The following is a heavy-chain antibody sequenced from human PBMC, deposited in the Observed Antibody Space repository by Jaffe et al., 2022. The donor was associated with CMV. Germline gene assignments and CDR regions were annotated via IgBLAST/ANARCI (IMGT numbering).Heavy chain of an antibody. CDR3: ARYRIREGNRYSGYDS. CDR2: IIPIFGTA. J-gene: IGHJ4*02. Sequence: QVQLVQSGAEVKKPGSSVKVSCKASGGTFSSYAISWVRQAPGQGLEWMGGIIPIFGTANYAQKFQGRVTITADESTSTAYMELSSLRSEDTAVYYCARYRIREGNRYSGYDSWGQGTLVTVSS. V-gene: IGHV1-69*01. D-gene: IGHD5-12*01. CDR1: GGTFSSYA.